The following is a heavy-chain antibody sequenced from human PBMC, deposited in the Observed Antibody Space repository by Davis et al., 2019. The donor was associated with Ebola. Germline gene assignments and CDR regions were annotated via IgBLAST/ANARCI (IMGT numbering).Heavy chain of an antibody. Sequence: SETLSLTCTVSGGSMRSYYWSWIRQPPGKGLEWIGYIYYSGSTNYNPSLKSRVTISVDTSKNQFSLKLSSVTAADTAVYYCASIAVAKGHWFDPWGPGILVTVSS. CDR2: IYYSGST. CDR3: ASIAVAKGHWFDP. V-gene: IGHV4-59*08. J-gene: IGHJ5*02. D-gene: IGHD6-19*01. CDR1: GGSMRSYY.